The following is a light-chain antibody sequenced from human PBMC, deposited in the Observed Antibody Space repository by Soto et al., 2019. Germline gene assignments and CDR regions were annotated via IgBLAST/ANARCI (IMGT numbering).Light chain of an antibody. CDR1: QSVSSIY. CDR2: GAS. J-gene: IGKJ5*01. Sequence: EIVVTQSPGTLSLSPGERATLSCRASQSVSSIYLAWYQQKPGQAPRLLIYGASSRATGIPDRFSGSGSGTDFTLTISRLEPEDFAVYYCQQYGSSPPITLGQGTGLEIK. V-gene: IGKV3-20*01. CDR3: QQYGSSPPIT.